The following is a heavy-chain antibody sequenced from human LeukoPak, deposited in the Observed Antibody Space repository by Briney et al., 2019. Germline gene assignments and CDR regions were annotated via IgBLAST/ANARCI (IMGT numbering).Heavy chain of an antibody. J-gene: IGHJ4*02. CDR3: TAEKNGSPHY. Sequence: PSETLSLTCTVSRGSVSCSTYYWSWVRQPPGKGLEWIASIYYTGSTYYNPSLKSRVTISLDMSKNEFFLTMTSVTAADTAVYFCTAEKNGSPHYWGQGTQVTVSS. CDR1: RGSVSCSTYY. V-gene: IGHV4-39*07. CDR2: IYYTGST. D-gene: IGHD2-8*01.